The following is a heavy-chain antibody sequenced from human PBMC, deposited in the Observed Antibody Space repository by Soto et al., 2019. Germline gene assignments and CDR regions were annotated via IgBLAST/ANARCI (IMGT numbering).Heavy chain of an antibody. CDR1: GFIFTNAW. Sequence: EVQLVESGGGLVKPGGSLRLSCAVSGFIFTNAWMNWVRQTPGKGLEWVGRTKGKTDGETTDYDESVKGRFTHSGEDSKTTVFLEMNRLETDDQAVYYCATSGTMVYGDSSRPHFDYWGQGTLVTVSS. CDR3: ATSGTMVYGDSSRPHFDY. J-gene: IGHJ4*02. CDR2: TKGKTDGETT. V-gene: IGHV3-15*07. D-gene: IGHD4-17*01.